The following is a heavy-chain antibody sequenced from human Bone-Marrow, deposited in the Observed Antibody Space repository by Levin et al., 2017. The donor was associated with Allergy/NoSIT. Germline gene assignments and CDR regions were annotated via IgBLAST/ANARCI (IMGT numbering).Heavy chain of an antibody. CDR2: IGASSIFT. CDR3: ARGGAPGAEEGFDY. V-gene: IGHV3-11*05. J-gene: IGHJ4*02. CDR1: EIPFSDYY. Sequence: GESLKISCAASEIPFSDYYMTWIRQAPGKGLEWVSSIGASSIFTHYADSVKGRFTISRDNAKRSLDLQMDRLKVEDTAMYYCARGGAPGAEEGFDYWGQGTLVIVSS. D-gene: IGHD3-16*01.